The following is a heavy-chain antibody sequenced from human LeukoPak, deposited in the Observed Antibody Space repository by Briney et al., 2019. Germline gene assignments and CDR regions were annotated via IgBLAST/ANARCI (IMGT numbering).Heavy chain of an antibody. CDR2: IYPGDSDT. D-gene: IGHD6-13*01. CDR3: ARRPIAAAANFDY. CDR1: GYSFTSYW. J-gene: IGHJ4*02. Sequence: GESLKISCKGSGYSFTSYWIGWVRRMPGKGLEWMGIIYPGDSDTRYSPSFQGQVTISADKSISTAYLQWSSLKASDTAMYYCARRPIAAAANFDYWSQGTLVTVSS. V-gene: IGHV5-51*01.